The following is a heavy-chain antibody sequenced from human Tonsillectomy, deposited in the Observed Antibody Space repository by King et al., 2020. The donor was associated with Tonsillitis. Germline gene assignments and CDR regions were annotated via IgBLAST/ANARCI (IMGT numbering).Heavy chain of an antibody. CDR2: ISYDGSDK. CDR1: GFTFSNYG. CDR3: ARGEVKSYYDPETYYVYDAFDI. J-gene: IGHJ3*02. V-gene: IGHV3-33*05. D-gene: IGHD3-10*01. Sequence: QLVQSGGGVVQSGRSLRLSCAASGFTFSNYGMHWVRQAPGKGLEWVAVISYDGSDKYYTDSVKGRFTISRDNSKNTMYLQMNSLRAEDTAVYYCARGEVKSYYDPETYYVYDAFDIWGQGTMVTVSS.